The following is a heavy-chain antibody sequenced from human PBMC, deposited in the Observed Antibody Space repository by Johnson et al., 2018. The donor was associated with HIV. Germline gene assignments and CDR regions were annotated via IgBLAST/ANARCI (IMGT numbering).Heavy chain of an antibody. CDR1: GFTFSSYA. V-gene: IGHV3-30-3*01. Sequence: QVQLVESGGGLVKPGGSLRLSCAASGFTFSSYAIHWVRQAPDKGLEWVAIMSYDGNNKYYADSVKDRFTISRDNSKNTLYLQMNSLRPEDTAVYYCARDNREWQTGTKGDAFDIWGQGTMVTVSS. J-gene: IGHJ3*02. CDR3: ARDNREWQTGTKGDAFDI. D-gene: IGHD1-7*01. CDR2: MSYDGNNK.